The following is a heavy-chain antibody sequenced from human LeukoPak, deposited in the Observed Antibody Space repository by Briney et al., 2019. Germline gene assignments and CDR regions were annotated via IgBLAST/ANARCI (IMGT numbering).Heavy chain of an antibody. CDR2: IIPIFGTA. D-gene: IGHD3-10*01. Sequence: SVKVSCKTSGGTFSSYAISWVRQAPGQGLEWMGGIIPIFGTANYAQKLQGRVTITADESTSTAYMELSNLRSEDTAVYYCARDLDRAYYGSGGHWFDPWGQGTLVTVSS. CDR3: ARDLDRAYYGSGGHWFDP. CDR1: GGTFSSYA. V-gene: IGHV1-69*13. J-gene: IGHJ5*02.